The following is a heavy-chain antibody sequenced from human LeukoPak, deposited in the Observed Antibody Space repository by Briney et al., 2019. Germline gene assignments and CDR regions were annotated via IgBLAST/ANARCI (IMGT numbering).Heavy chain of an antibody. J-gene: IGHJ6*02. Sequence: ASVKVSCKASGYTFTSYGISWVRQAPGQGLEWMGWISAYNGNTNYAQKLQGRVTMTTDTSTSTAYMELRSLRSDDTAVYYCARGGYDPNPYYYYGMDVWGQGTTVTVSS. CDR3: ARGGYDPNPYYYYGMDV. CDR1: GYTFTSYG. V-gene: IGHV1-18*01. CDR2: ISAYNGNT. D-gene: IGHD5-12*01.